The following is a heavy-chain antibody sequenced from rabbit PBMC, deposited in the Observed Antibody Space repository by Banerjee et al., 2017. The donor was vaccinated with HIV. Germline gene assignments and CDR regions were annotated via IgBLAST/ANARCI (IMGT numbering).Heavy chain of an antibody. D-gene: IGHD1-1*01. Sequence: QEQLVESGGGLVQPGGSLKLSCKASGFSFGDRDVMCWVRQAPGKGLEWIACINAATGKPVYATWVKGRFTISRTSSTTVTLRMTSLTAADRAAYFCARDLVGVIGWNFYLWGQGTLVTVS. CDR1: GFSFGDRDV. CDR2: INAATGKP. CDR3: ARDLVGVIGWNFYL. V-gene: IGHV1S45*01. J-gene: IGHJ4*01.